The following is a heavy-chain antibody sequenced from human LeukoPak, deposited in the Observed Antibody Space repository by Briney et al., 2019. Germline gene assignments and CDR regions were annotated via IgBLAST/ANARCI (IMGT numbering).Heavy chain of an antibody. J-gene: IGHJ4*02. V-gene: IGHV3-72*01. D-gene: IGHD4-23*01. CDR3: ARSPVGTNPGDY. CDR1: GFTFSNYG. CDR2: SRNKAASYTT. Sequence: GGSLRLSCAASGFTFSNYGMNWVRQAPGKGLEWVGRSRNKAASYTTEYAASVKGRFTISRDDSKNSLYLQMNSLKTEDTAVYYCARSPVGTNPGDYWGQGTLVTVSS.